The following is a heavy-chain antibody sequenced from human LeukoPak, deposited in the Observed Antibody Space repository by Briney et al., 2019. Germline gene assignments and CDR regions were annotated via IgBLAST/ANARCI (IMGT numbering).Heavy chain of an antibody. CDR2: ISSSSSYI. D-gene: IGHD3-22*01. J-gene: IGHJ4*02. CDR3: ARVPTMIGYFDY. CDR1: GFTFSSYS. Sequence: PGGSLRLSCAASGFTFSSYSMNWFRQAPGKGLEWVSSISSSSSYIYYADSVKGRFTISRDNAKNSLYLQMNSLRAEDTAVYYCARVPTMIGYFDYWGQGTLVTVSS. V-gene: IGHV3-21*01.